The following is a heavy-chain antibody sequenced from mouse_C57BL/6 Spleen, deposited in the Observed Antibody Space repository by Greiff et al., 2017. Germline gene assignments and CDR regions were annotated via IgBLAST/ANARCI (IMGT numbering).Heavy chain of an antibody. CDR2: IDPANGNP. CDR3: AAKDY. V-gene: IGHV14-3*01. CDR1: GFNIQNTY. J-gene: IGHJ2*01. Sequence: VQLQQSVAELVRPGASVKLSCTASGFNIQNTYMHWVKQRPEQGLEWIGRIDPANGNPKYAPKFQGKATITADTSTNTAYLQLSSLTSEDTAIYYCAAKDYWGQGTTLTVSS.